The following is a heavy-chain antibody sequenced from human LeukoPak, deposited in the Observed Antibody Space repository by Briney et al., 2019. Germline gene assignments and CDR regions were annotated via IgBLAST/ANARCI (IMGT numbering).Heavy chain of an antibody. CDR2: IYHSGST. J-gene: IGHJ4*02. CDR1: GYSISSGYY. D-gene: IGHD1-1*01. CDR3: ARVDEERRVY. V-gene: IGHV4-38-2*02. Sequence: SETLSLTCTVSGYSISSGYYWGWIRQPPGKGLEWIGSIYHSGSTYYNPSLKSRVTISVDTTKNQFSLKLSSVTAADTAVYYCARVDEERRVYWGQGTLGTVSS.